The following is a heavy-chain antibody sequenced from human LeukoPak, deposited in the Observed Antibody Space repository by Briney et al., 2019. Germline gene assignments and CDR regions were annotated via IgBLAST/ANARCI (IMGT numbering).Heavy chain of an antibody. D-gene: IGHD2-2*01. J-gene: IGHJ3*02. CDR2: KYYSGSA. CDR1: GVSVSNGRYY. Sequence: SQTLSLTCNVSGVSVSNGRYYWTWIRQHPGNGLKGIGYKYYSGSAKYNPSLKSRLTISIDTSKNQFSLQLSSVTAADTATYYCATPNCSSISCLDVFNMWGQGTRVTVSS. V-gene: IGHV4-31*03. CDR3: ATPNCSSISCLDVFNM.